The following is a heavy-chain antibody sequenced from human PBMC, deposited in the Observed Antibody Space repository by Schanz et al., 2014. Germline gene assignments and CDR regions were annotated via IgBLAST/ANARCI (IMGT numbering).Heavy chain of an antibody. CDR1: GFAFSVYG. Sequence: EVQLVESGGGLVKPGGSLRLSCAASGFAFSVYGMHWVRQAPGKGLEWVSSISSSGSYIYYADSVKGRFTISRDNSKNTLYLHMNTLRSEDTAVYYCAKDSTHIDIVLVPTAIDYWGQGTLXTVSS. CDR2: ISSSGSYI. D-gene: IGHD2-2*01. CDR3: AKDSTHIDIVLVPTAIDY. J-gene: IGHJ4*02. V-gene: IGHV3-21*01.